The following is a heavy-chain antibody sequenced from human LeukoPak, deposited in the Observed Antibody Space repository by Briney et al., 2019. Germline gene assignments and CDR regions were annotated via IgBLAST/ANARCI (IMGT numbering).Heavy chain of an antibody. D-gene: IGHD6-19*01. Sequence: GGSLRLSCAASGFTFSSYGMNWVRQAPGKGLKWISYISPSSSTIYYADSGKGRFTISRDNAKNSLYLQMNSLRADDTAVYYCAREHTPYGSGCTAAYWGQGIPVTVSS. CDR2: ISPSSSTI. CDR1: GFTFSSYG. CDR3: AREHTPYGSGCTAAY. J-gene: IGHJ4*02. V-gene: IGHV3-48*01.